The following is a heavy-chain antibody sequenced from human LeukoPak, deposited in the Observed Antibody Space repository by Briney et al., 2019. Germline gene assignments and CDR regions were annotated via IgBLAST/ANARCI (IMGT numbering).Heavy chain of an antibody. Sequence: PGGSLRLSCAASGFTFSSYSMKWVRQAPGEGLEWVSSISSSSSYIYYADSVKGRFTISRDNAKNSLYLQMNSLRAEDTAVYYCATDAGYGSGSYSYWGQGTLVTVSS. CDR3: ATDAGYGSGSYSY. J-gene: IGHJ4*02. CDR2: ISSSSSYI. CDR1: GFTFSSYS. D-gene: IGHD3-10*01. V-gene: IGHV3-21*01.